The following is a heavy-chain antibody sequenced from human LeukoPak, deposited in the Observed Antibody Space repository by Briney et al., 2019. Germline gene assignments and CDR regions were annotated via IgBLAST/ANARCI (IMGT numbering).Heavy chain of an antibody. Sequence: GGSLRLSCAAAGFTFSAFNIHWVRQAPGKGLEWVAVISHDGRNKYFADSVKGRFTISRDNSKNTLYLQMNSLRAEDTAVYYCATCWGMVRGVIGAFDIWGQGTMVTVSS. CDR3: ATCWGMVRGVIGAFDI. CDR2: ISHDGRNK. J-gene: IGHJ3*02. D-gene: IGHD3-10*01. V-gene: IGHV3-30*03. CDR1: GFTFSAFN.